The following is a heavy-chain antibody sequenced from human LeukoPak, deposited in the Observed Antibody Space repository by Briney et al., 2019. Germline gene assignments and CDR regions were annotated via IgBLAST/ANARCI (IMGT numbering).Heavy chain of an antibody. V-gene: IGHV3-33*01. Sequence: GGSLRLSCAASGFRFSSAGMHWVRQPPGKGLEWVAIIYYDGSNEYYADSVKGRFTISRDNSKNTVYLQMNSLRAEDTAVYYCARLENGDYGMRVYYYYNGMDVWGKGTTVIVSS. CDR1: GFRFSSAG. CDR3: ARLENGDYGMRVYYYYNGMDV. D-gene: IGHD4-17*01. J-gene: IGHJ6*04. CDR2: IYYDGSNE.